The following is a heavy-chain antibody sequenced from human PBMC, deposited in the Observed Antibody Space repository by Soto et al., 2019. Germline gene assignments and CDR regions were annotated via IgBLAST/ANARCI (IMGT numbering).Heavy chain of an antibody. CDR2: IYYSGST. J-gene: IGHJ6*02. CDR3: ARQGTTGTVYYGMDV. D-gene: IGHD1-1*01. CDR1: GFSISNYY. V-gene: IGHV4-39*01. Sequence: PSETLSLTCTFSGFSISNYYWVWIRQPPGKGLEWIGSIYYSGSTYYNPSLKSRVTISVDTSKNQFSLKLSSVTAADTAVYYCARQGTTGTVYYGMDVWGQGTTVTVSS.